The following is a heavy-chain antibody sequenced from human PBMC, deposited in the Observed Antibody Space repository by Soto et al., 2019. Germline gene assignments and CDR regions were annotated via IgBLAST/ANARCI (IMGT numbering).Heavy chain of an antibody. Sequence: QVRLVESGGGVVQPGRSLRLSCAASGFTFRNFGFHWVRQAPGKGLEWVALVWCDGTNKYYAESLKGRVSISRDNSKNSLYLEMKSLRAEDTAVYYWARDGDVEGGPPPKDYAMDVWGQGTTVTVSS. CDR2: VWCDGTNK. CDR1: GFTFRNFG. D-gene: IGHD3-10*01. J-gene: IGHJ6*02. CDR3: ARDGDVEGGPPPKDYAMDV. V-gene: IGHV3-33*08.